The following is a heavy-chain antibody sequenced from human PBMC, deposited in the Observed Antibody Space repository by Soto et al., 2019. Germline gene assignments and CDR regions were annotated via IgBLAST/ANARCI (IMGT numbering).Heavy chain of an antibody. D-gene: IGHD3-22*01. CDR2: IYYSGST. Sequence: PSETLSLTCTVSGGSISSYYWSWIRQPPGKGLEWIGYIYYSGSTNYNPSLKSRDTISVDTSKNQFSLKLSPVTAAATAAYYCSRLLPHDYDSSGYLNWFWFDPWGQGTLVTVSS. CDR3: SRLLPHDYDSSGYLNWFWFDP. V-gene: IGHV4-59*01. CDR1: GGSISSYY. J-gene: IGHJ5*02.